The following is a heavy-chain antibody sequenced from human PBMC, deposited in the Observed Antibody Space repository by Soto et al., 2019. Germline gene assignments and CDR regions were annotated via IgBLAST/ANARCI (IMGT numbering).Heavy chain of an antibody. V-gene: IGHV3-30-3*01. Sequence: QVQLVESRGGVVQPGRSLRLSCAASGFTFSNYAMHWVRQAPGKGLKWVAFISYDGINKYYADSVKGRFTISRDNSKKTLDLQRNSLRAEDTAVDYCSRGGDSVVVPVDTYYYYGLDVWGQGTTVTVSS. CDR3: SRGGDSVVVPVDTYYYYGLDV. D-gene: IGHD2-2*01. CDR1: GFTFSNYA. CDR2: ISYDGINK. J-gene: IGHJ6*02.